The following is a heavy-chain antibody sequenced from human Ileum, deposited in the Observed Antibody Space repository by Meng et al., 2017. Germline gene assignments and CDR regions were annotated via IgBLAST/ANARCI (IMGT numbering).Heavy chain of an antibody. CDR1: GFTLSSKS. D-gene: IGHD6-6*01. J-gene: IGHJ4*02. V-gene: IGHV3-21*01. Sequence: GESLKISCPVSGFTLSSKSMNWVRQAPGKGLEWVSSISSSSTYIYYADSVKGRFTISRDNAENSVYLQMNSLTAEDTAVYYCARGRASSSGSFDYWGQGILVTVSS. CDR3: ARGRASSSGSFDY. CDR2: ISSSSTYI.